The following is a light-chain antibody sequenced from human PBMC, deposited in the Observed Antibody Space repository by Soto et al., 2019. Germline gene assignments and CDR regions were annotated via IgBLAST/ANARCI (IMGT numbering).Light chain of an antibody. J-gene: IGKJ1*01. CDR3: QHYNSYSEA. CDR2: KAS. Sequence: DIQMTQSPSTLSGSVVDRVTLTCLASQSINAWLAWYQQKPGKAPKLLIYKASTLKSGVPSRFSGSGSGTEFTLTISSLQPDDFATYYCQHYNSYSEAFGQGTKVDI. V-gene: IGKV1-5*03. CDR1: QSINAW.